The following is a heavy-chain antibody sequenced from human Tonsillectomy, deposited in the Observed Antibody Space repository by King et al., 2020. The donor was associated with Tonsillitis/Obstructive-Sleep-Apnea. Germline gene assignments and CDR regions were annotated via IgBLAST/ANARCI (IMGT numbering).Heavy chain of an antibody. CDR1: GYTFTSYG. CDR2: ISTYNGNT. D-gene: IGHD1-26*01. V-gene: IGHV1-18*01. Sequence: QMQLVQSGAEVKKPGASVKVSCKASGYTFTSYGISGVRQAPGQGLEWMGWISTYNGNTYYAQNFQARVTMTTDTSTSTAYMEVRSLRSDDTAVYYCARDHPGTDYWGQGTLVTVSS. J-gene: IGHJ4*02. CDR3: ARDHPGTDY.